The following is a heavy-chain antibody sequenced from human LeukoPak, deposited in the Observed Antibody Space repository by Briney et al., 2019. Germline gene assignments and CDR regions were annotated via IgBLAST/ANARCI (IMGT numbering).Heavy chain of an antibody. J-gene: IGHJ3*02. V-gene: IGHV4-34*01. CDR2: INHSGST. D-gene: IGHD4-17*01. Sequence: SETLSLTCAVYGGSFSGYYWSWIRQPPGKGLEWIGEINHSGSTNYNPSLKSRVTISVDTSKNQFSLKLSSVTAADTAVYYCVRYEVTTNDAFDIWGQGTMVTVSS. CDR3: VRYEVTTNDAFDI. CDR1: GGSFSGYY.